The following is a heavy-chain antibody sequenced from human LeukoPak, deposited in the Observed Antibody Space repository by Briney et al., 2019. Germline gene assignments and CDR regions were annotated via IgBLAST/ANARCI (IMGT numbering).Heavy chain of an antibody. CDR1: GRSISSYY. V-gene: IGHV4-59*01. D-gene: IGHD1-26*01. CDR2: IYYSRST. CDR3: ASGSYASYYMDV. Sequence: PSETLSLTCTVSGRSISSYYWSWIRQPPGKGRDWHGYIYYSRSTNNTPTLKSRVTISVDTSKNQFSLKLSSVTAADTAVYYCASGSYASYYMDVWGKGTTVTVSS. J-gene: IGHJ6*03.